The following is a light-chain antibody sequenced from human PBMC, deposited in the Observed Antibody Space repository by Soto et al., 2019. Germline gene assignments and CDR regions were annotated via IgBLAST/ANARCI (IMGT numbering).Light chain of an antibody. CDR1: QDIRNE. CDR2: AAS. CDR3: QNYDSAPIT. V-gene: IGKV1-6*02. Sequence: IQMTQSPSCSTLSVTSRVTIACLASQDIRNELGWYQQRPGEAPELLLYAASTLRSGVPSRFSGSGSGTYFTLTINSLHPDDIATYFCQNYDSAPITFGQGTRLE. J-gene: IGKJ5*01.